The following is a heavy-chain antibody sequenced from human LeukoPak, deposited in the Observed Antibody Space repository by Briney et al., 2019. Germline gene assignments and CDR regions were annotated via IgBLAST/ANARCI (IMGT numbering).Heavy chain of an antibody. J-gene: IGHJ3*02. CDR2: INWNGGST. D-gene: IGHD3-22*01. CDR3: ARDFDYDSSGFYAFDI. CDR1: GFTFDDYG. Sequence: GGSLRLSCAASGFTFDDYGMSWVRQAPGKGLEWVSGINWNGGSTGYADSVKGRFTISRDNAKNSLYLQMNSLRAEDTALYYCARDFDYDSSGFYAFDIWGQGTMVTVSP. V-gene: IGHV3-20*04.